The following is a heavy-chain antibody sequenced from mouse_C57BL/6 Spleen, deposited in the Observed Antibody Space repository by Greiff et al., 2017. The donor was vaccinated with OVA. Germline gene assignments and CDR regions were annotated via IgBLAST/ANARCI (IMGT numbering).Heavy chain of an antibody. J-gene: IGHJ2*01. CDR3: ARRGTTGYYFDY. D-gene: IGHD1-1*01. CDR1: GYTFTSYW. Sequence: QVQLQQPGAELVMPGASVKLSCKASGYTFTSYWMHWAKQRPGQGLEWIGEIDPSDSYTNYNQKFKGKSTLTVDKSSSTAYMQLSSLTSEDSAVYYCARRGTTGYYFDYWGQGTTLTVSS. V-gene: IGHV1-69*01. CDR2: IDPSDSYT.